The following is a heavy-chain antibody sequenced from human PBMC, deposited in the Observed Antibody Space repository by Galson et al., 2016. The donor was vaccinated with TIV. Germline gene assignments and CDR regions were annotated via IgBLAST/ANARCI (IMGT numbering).Heavy chain of an antibody. CDR1: GITSRSYW. V-gene: IGHV3-7*03. Sequence: SLRLSCAASGITSRSYWLSWVRQAPGKGLEWVANIKEDGTEKYYVDSVKGRFTISRDNNAKNSLYLQMNSLRDEDTAVYYCARGYFWSGSILTYYFDYWGQGTLVTVSS. CDR3: ARGYFWSGSILTYYFDY. CDR2: IKEDGTEK. D-gene: IGHD3-3*01. J-gene: IGHJ4*02.